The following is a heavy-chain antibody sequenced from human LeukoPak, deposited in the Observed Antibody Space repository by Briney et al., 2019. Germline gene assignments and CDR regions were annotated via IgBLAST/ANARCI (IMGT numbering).Heavy chain of an antibody. Sequence: PSETLSLTCTVSGGSISSYYWSWIRQPPGKGLEWIGYIYYSGSTNYNPSLKSRVTISVDTSKNQFSLELSSVTAADTAVYYCARSIAAAEIYFDYWGQGTLVTASS. J-gene: IGHJ4*02. CDR1: GGSISSYY. CDR3: ARSIAAAEIYFDY. D-gene: IGHD6-13*01. V-gene: IGHV4-59*08. CDR2: IYYSGST.